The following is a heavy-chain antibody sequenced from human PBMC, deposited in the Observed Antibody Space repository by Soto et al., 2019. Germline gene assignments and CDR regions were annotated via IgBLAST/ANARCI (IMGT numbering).Heavy chain of an antibody. CDR3: ARDVSGQEKYCTDTTCHSPYYLEY. CDR1: VFTFSSYS. CDR2: ISSGSSTI. V-gene: IGHV3-48*02. D-gene: IGHD2-8*01. Sequence: HPGGSLRLSCAASVFTFSSYSMNWVRQAPGKGLEWVSYISSGSSTIYYADSVKGRFTISRYNAENSLYRQMTGLRDEDTAVYYCARDVSGQEKYCTDTTCHSPYYLEYWGQGAMVTVSS. J-gene: IGHJ4*02.